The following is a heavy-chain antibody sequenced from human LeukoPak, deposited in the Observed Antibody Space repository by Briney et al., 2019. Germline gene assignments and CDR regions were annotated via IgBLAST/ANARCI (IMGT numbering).Heavy chain of an antibody. D-gene: IGHD6-19*01. J-gene: IGHJ4*02. CDR3: SRQRVDIGWPRGPGY. CDR2: ISYSGST. CDR1: GDSISISTYY. Sequence: KASETLSLTCTVSGDSISISTYYWGWIRQPPGKGLEWIGSISYSGSTYYNPSLKSRVTISLDTSKIQFSLKLNSVTAADTAVYYCSRQRVDIGWPRGPGYWGQGTLVTVSS. V-gene: IGHV4-39*01.